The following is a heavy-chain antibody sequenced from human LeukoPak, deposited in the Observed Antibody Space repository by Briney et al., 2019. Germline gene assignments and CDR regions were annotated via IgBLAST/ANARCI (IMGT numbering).Heavy chain of an antibody. J-gene: IGHJ4*02. CDR3: ARGSKYYDILG. Sequence: PSGSLSLTCGVSGGSISGTNWWSWVPQPPGQGLEWIGKINHSGSTNYNPSLKSRVTISVDTSKNQFSLKLSSVTAADTAVYYCARGSKYYDILGWGQGTLVTVSS. D-gene: IGHD3-9*01. CDR2: INHSGST. V-gene: IGHV4-4*02. CDR1: GGSISGTNW.